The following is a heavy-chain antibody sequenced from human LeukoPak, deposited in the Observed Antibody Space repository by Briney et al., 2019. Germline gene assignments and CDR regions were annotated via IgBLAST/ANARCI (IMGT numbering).Heavy chain of an antibody. Sequence: GGSLRLSCAASGFIFIKYAMNWVRQPPGRGLQWVSGISGSGDRTYYADSVKGRFTISRDNSKNMLYLEMNSLRAEDTAEYYCARDRYGDYAFDYWGQGILVTVSS. D-gene: IGHD4-17*01. J-gene: IGHJ4*02. CDR2: ISGSGDRT. V-gene: IGHV3-23*01. CDR1: GFIFIKYA. CDR3: ARDRYGDYAFDY.